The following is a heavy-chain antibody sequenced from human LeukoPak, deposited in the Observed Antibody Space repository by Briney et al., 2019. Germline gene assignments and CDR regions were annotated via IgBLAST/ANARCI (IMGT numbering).Heavy chain of an antibody. J-gene: IGHJ4*02. V-gene: IGHV4-34*01. D-gene: IGHD3-22*01. CDR2: INHSGST. CDR1: GGSFSGYY. Sequence: SETLSLTCAVYGGSFSGYYWSWIRQPPGKGLEWIGEINHSGSTNYNPSLKSRVTMSVDTSKNQFSLKLSSVTAADTAVYYCASDYYDSSGYYVHYWGQGTLVTVSS. CDR3: ASDYYDSSGYYVHY.